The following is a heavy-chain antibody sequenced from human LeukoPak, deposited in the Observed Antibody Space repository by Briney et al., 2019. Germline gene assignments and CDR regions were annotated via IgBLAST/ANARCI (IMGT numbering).Heavy chain of an antibody. D-gene: IGHD4-17*01. CDR2: ISYDGSNK. Sequence: GGSLRLSCAASGFTFSSYGMHWVRQAPGKGLEWVAVISYDGSNKYYADSVKGRFTVSRDNSKNTLYLQMNSLRAKDTAVYYCARGSKSYGDYIRSRLYYFDYWGQGTLVTVSS. CDR1: GFTFSSYG. CDR3: ARGSKSYGDYIRSRLYYFDY. V-gene: IGHV3-30*03. J-gene: IGHJ4*02.